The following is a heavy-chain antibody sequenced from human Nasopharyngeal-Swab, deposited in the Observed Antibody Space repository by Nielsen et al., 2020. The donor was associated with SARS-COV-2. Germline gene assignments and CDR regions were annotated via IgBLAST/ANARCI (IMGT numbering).Heavy chain of an antibody. V-gene: IGHV3-53*01. J-gene: IGHJ1*01. CDR1: GLTVSSTY. CDR3: ARDLGGGYCTTTNCPGS. Sequence: GGSLRLSFAVSGLTVSSTYMTWFRQAPGKGLEWVSVTEIGGTTPYADSVKGRFSISRDSSTNTLYLQMNNVRAEDTAVYYCARDLGGGYCTTTNCPGSWGQGTLVTVSS. CDR2: TEIGGTT. D-gene: IGHD2-2*01.